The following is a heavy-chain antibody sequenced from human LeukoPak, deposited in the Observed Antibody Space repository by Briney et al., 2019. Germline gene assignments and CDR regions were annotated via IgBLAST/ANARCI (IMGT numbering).Heavy chain of an antibody. J-gene: IGHJ4*02. CDR1: GYTFTSYG. CDR2: ISANNGNT. CDR3: ARDRYCSGGSCYSVEYYFDY. Sequence: GASVKVSCKASGYTFTSYGISWVRQAPGQGLEWMGWISANNGNTNYAQKLQGRVTLTTDTSTSTAYMELRSLRSEDTAVYYCARDRYCSGGSCYSVEYYFDYWGQGTLVTVSS. V-gene: IGHV1-18*01. D-gene: IGHD2-15*01.